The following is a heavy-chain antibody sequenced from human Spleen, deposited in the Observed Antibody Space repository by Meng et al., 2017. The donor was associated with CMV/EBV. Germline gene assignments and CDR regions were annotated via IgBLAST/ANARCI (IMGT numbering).Heavy chain of an antibody. J-gene: IGHJ4*02. Sequence: GGSLRLSCAASGFTFKNYAMSWVRQAPGKGLEWVSVISGSGDSTHYADSVKGRFTISRDNAKNSLYLQMNSLRAEDTALYYCARKKGGWYYFDYWGQGTLVTVSS. CDR2: ISGSGDST. CDR1: GFTFKNYA. D-gene: IGHD6-19*01. CDR3: ARKKGGWYYFDY. V-gene: IGHV3-23*01.